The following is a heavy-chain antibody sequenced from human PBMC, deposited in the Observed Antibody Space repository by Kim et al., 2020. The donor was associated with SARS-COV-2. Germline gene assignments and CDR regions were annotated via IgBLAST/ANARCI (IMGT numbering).Heavy chain of an antibody. CDR3: AKPRLRGYGSFFDS. V-gene: IGHV3-30*18. J-gene: IGHJ4*02. D-gene: IGHD5-18*01. CDR1: GFTFSTYA. Sequence: GGSLRLSCAASGFTFSTYAMHWVRQAPGKGLDWVTLISYDGSDIYYADSVKGRFTISRDNSKNTLFLQMNSLRIEDTAVYYCAKPRLRGYGSFFDSWGQGALVTVSS. CDR2: ISYDGSDI.